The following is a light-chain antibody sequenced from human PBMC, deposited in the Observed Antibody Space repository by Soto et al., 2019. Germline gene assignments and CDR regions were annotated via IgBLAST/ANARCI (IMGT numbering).Light chain of an antibody. J-gene: IGKJ1*01. CDR1: QSVSSSY. CDR3: QQYGSSLWT. Sequence: EIVLTQSPGTLSLSLGERATLSCRASQSVSSSYLAWYQQKPGQAPRLLIYGASTRATGIPDRFSGSGSGPDFTLTISRLEPEDFAVYYCQQYGSSLWTFGQGTKVDIK. CDR2: GAS. V-gene: IGKV3-20*01.